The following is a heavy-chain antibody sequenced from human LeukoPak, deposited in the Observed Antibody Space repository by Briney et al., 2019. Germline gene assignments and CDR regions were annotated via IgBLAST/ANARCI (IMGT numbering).Heavy chain of an antibody. Sequence: GESLEISFKGSGYSFTSYWISWVRQMPGKGLEWMGRIDPSDSYTNYSPSSQGHVTISADKSISTAYLQWSSLKASDTAMYYCARLESGWYYFDYWGQGTLVTVSS. CDR1: GYSFTSYW. J-gene: IGHJ4*02. CDR2: IDPSDSYT. V-gene: IGHV5-10-1*01. CDR3: ARLESGWYYFDY. D-gene: IGHD6-19*01.